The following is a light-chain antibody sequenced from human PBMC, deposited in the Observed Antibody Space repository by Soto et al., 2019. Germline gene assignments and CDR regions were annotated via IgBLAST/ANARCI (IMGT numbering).Light chain of an antibody. CDR2: AAS. J-gene: IGKJ4*01. CDR1: QSISNY. V-gene: IGKV1-39*01. Sequence: DIQMTQSPSSLSASVGDRVIITCRTSQSISNYLNWYQHKPGKAPKVLISAASNLQSGVPSRFSGSGSGTVFPLTISSLQPEDFASYFCQQSYTVSQLPLGGGTKVDI. CDR3: QQSYTVSQLP.